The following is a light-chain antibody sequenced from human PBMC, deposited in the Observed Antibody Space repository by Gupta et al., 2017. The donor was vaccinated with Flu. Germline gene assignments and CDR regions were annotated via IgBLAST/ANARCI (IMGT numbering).Light chain of an antibody. CDR2: EVS. CDR1: SSDVGSYNR. Sequence: QSALTQPPSVSGSAGQSVTISCTGTSSDVGSYNRVSWYQQPPCTAPRLMIYEVSNRPSGVPDRFSGSKSGNTASLTISGLQAEDEADYYCCLYVGSNTYVFGTGTKVTVL. V-gene: IGLV2-18*01. CDR3: CLYVGSNTYV. J-gene: IGLJ1*01.